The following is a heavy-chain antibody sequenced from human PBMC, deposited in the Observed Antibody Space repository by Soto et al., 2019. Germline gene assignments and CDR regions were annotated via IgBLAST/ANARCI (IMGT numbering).Heavy chain of an antibody. J-gene: IGHJ4*02. D-gene: IGHD5-12*01. CDR2: IGPGSGAT. Sequence: ASVKVSCKASGYTFTGHYIHWVRQAPEQGPEWMGEIGPGSGATRYAQKFQGRVTMTRDMSVSTIYMELNNLSPDDTAVYYCGRGRSGQIVVFYWGQGTPVTVSS. CDR3: GRGRSGQIVVFY. CDR1: GYTFTGHY. V-gene: IGHV1-2*02.